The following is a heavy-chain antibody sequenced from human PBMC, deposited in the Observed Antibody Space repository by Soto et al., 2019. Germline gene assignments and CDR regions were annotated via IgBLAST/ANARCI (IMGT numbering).Heavy chain of an antibody. CDR2: IYWDDDK. CDR1: GFSLTTSGEG. V-gene: IGHV2-5*02. J-gene: IGHJ4*02. D-gene: IGHD3-3*01. Sequence: QITLNESGPTVVRPTETLTLTCRFSGFSLTTSGEGVGWIRQSPGKAPEWLALIYWDDDKRYSASLKSRLTSTKDTSKNQVVLTVSDLDPTDTATYYCAHRVLRTVFGLVTTTAIYFDFWGQGTPVAVSS. CDR3: AHRVLRTVFGLVTTTAIYFDF.